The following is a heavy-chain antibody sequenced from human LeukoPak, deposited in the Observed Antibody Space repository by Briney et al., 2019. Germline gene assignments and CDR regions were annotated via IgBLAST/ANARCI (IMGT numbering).Heavy chain of an antibody. D-gene: IGHD3-3*01. V-gene: IGHV3-23*01. CDR3: AKDDALIRFND. CDR1: GFTFDDYD. Sequence: PGGSLRLSCAASGFTFDDYDLSWVRQAPGKGLEWISGIIGSGGITYYADSVKGRFTISRDNSKNTLYLQIYSLRAGDTAVYYCAKDDALIRFNDWGQGTLVTVSS. CDR2: IIGSGGIT. J-gene: IGHJ4*02.